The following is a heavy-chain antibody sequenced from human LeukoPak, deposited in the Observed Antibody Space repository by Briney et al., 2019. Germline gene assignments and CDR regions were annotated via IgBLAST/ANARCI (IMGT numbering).Heavy chain of an antibody. J-gene: IGHJ3*02. CDR1: GGSISNYY. D-gene: IGHD3-9*01. Sequence: SETLSLTCNVSGGSISNYYWSWIRQPAGKGLEWIGRIYFTGTTNYNPSLKSRVTISVDTSKNQFSLRLSSVTAADTAVYYCARPEYYDILTYAFDIWGQGTMVTVSS. CDR2: IYFTGTT. CDR3: ARPEYYDILTYAFDI. V-gene: IGHV4-4*07.